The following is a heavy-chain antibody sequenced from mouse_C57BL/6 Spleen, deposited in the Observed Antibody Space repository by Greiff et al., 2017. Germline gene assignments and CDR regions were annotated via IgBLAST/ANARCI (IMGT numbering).Heavy chain of an antibody. CDR3: ATDYGYYFDY. D-gene: IGHD2-4*01. V-gene: IGHV1-82*01. J-gene: IGHJ2*01. CDR1: GYAFSSSW. Sequence: QVQLQQSGPELVKPGASVKISCKASGYAFSSSWMNWVKQRPGKGLEWIGRIYPGDGDTNYNGKFKGKATLTADKSSSTAYMQLSSLTSEDSAVYFCATDYGYYFDYWGQGTTLTVSS. CDR2: IYPGDGDT.